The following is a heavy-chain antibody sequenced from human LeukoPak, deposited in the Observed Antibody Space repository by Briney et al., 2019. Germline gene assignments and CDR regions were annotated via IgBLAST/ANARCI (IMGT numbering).Heavy chain of an antibody. CDR2: ISYDGSNK. Sequence: PGRSLRLSCAASGFTFSSYGMHWVRQAPGKGLEWVAVISYDGSNKYYADSVKGRFTISRDNSKNTLYLQMNSLRAEDTAVYYCAKRGYSYGWHDAFDIWGQGTMVTVSS. J-gene: IGHJ3*02. CDR3: AKRGYSYGWHDAFDI. V-gene: IGHV3-30*18. D-gene: IGHD5-18*01. CDR1: GFTFSSYG.